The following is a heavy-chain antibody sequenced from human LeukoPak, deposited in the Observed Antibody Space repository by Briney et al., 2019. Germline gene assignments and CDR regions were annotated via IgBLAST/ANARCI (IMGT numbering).Heavy chain of an antibody. CDR1: GFTFNYYA. V-gene: IGHV3-23*01. CDR2: INDSGDYT. Sequence: PGGSLRLSCAASGFTFNYYAMSWVRQALGKGLKWVSGINDSGDYTYYADSVKGRFTISRDSSRNTVYLQMNSLRAEDTAVYYCASSLDLAVYGIDYWGQGTLVTVSS. J-gene: IGHJ4*02. D-gene: IGHD2-8*01. CDR3: ASSLDLAVYGIDY.